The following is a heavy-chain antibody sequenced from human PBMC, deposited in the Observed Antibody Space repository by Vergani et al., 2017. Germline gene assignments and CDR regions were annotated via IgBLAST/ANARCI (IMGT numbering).Heavy chain of an antibody. V-gene: IGHV4-34*01. CDR1: GGSFSGYY. Sequence: QVQLQQWGAGLLKPSETLSLTCAVYGGSFSGYYWSWIRQPPGKGLEWIGEINHSGSTNYNPSLKSRVTISVDTSKNQFPLKLSSVTAAETAVYYCARGGGSTGFDPWGQGTLVTVAS. CDR2: INHSGST. J-gene: IGHJ5*02. D-gene: IGHD3-16*01. CDR3: ARGGGSTGFDP.